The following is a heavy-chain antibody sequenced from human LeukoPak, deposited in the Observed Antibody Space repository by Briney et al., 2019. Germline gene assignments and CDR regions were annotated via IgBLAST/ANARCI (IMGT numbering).Heavy chain of an antibody. CDR1: GFTFSSYA. Sequence: PGRSLRLSCAASGFTFSSYAMHWVRQAPGKGLEWVAVISYDGSNKYYADSVKGRFTISRDNSKNTLYLQMNSLRAEDTAVYYCARWRSSSSRFDYWGQGTLVTVSS. D-gene: IGHD6-6*01. CDR3: ARWRSSSSRFDY. V-gene: IGHV3-30*04. J-gene: IGHJ4*02. CDR2: ISYDGSNK.